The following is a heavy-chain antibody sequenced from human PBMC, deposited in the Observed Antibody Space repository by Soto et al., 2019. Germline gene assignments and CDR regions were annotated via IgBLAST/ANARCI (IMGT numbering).Heavy chain of an antibody. CDR2: ISSSSSII. CDR3: ARGGYCSSTSCNQNIIDF. Sequence: GGSLRLSCAASAFTFSRYSMNWVRQAPGKGLEWVSYISSSSSIIKYADSVKGRFTISRDNAKNSLYLQMNSLRAEDTAVYYCARGGYCSSTSCNQNIIDFWGQGALVNVSS. D-gene: IGHD2-2*01. J-gene: IGHJ4*02. V-gene: IGHV3-48*01. CDR1: AFTFSRYS.